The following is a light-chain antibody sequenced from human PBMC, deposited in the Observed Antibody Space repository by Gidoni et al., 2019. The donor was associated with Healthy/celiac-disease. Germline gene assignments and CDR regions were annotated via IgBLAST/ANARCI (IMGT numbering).Light chain of an antibody. CDR1: QSVSSN. V-gene: IGKV3-15*01. CDR3: QQYNNWPST. J-gene: IGKJ4*01. Sequence: EIVMTQSPATLSVSPGERATLSCRASQSVSSNLAWYQQKPVPAPRLLIDGAATRSTGIPASFSGSGYVTEFTLTISSLQSEDFAVYYCQQYNNWPSTFGGXTKVEIK. CDR2: GAA.